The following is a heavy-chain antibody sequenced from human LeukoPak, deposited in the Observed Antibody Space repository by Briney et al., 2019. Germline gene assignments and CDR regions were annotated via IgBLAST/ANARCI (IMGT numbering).Heavy chain of an antibody. CDR1: GYTFTSYG. Sequence: ASVEVTCKASGYTFTSYGISWVRQAPGQGLEWMGWISVYNGNTNYAQKLQGRVTMTTDTSTSTAYMELRSLRSDDTAVYYCARPTRITGTTSLFYWGQGTLVTVSS. D-gene: IGHD1-7*01. V-gene: IGHV1-18*01. CDR2: ISVYNGNT. J-gene: IGHJ4*02. CDR3: ARPTRITGTTSLFY.